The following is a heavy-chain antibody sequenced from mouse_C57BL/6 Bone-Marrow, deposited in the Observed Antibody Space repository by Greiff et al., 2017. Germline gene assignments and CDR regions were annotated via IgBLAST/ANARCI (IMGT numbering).Heavy chain of an antibody. CDR3: ARDSVNAMDY. Sequence: EVQLVESGGGLVKPGGSLKLSCAASGFTFSDYGMHWVRQAPEKGLEWVAYISSGSSTIYYADTVKGRFTISRDNAKNTLFLQMTRLRSEDTAMYYWARDSVNAMDYWGQGTSVTVSS. CDR2: ISSGSSTI. V-gene: IGHV5-17*01. CDR1: GFTFSDYG. D-gene: IGHD2-12*01. J-gene: IGHJ4*01.